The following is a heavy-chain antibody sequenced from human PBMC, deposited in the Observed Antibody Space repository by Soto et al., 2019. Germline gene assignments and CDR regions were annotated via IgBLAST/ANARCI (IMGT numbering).Heavy chain of an antibody. D-gene: IGHD3-9*01. CDR3: ARGVGSSPPRY. CDR2: IYATGTT. Sequence: SETLSLTCTVSGASISGFYWSWIRKSAGKGLEWIGRIYATGTTDYNPSLKSRVMMSVDTSKKQFSLKLRSVTAADTAVYYCARGVGSSPPRYWGRGTLVTVS. J-gene: IGHJ4*02. CDR1: GASISGFY. V-gene: IGHV4-4*07.